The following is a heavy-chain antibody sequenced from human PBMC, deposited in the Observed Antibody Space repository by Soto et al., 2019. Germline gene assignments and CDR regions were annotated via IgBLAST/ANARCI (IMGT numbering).Heavy chain of an antibody. V-gene: IGHV1-18*01. CDR3: ARTLNEWLLGLE. CDR2: ISAYNGNT. CDR1: GYTFSSYG. Sequence: QVKLVQSGGEVKKPGASVKISCKASGYTFSSYGIIWVRKAPGQGLEWMGWISAYNGNTNYAQKFQGRVTMTTDTSTSTGYMELRSLRSDDTAIYYCARTLNEWLLGLEWGQGTLVTVSS. J-gene: IGHJ4*02. D-gene: IGHD3-3*01.